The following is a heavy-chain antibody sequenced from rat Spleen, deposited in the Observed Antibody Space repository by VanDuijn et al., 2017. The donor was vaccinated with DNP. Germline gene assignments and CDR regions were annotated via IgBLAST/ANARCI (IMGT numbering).Heavy chain of an antibody. CDR2: ISYDGSST. V-gene: IGHV5-7*01. Sequence: EVHLVESGGGLIQPGGSLKISCAASGFIFGDYNMAWVRQAPKKGLEWVATISYDGSSTYYRDSVKGRFTISRDNAKSTLYLQMDSLRSEDTATYYCARHKTTRAYFDYWGQGVMVTVSS. CDR1: GFIFGDYN. D-gene: IGHD1-4*01. CDR3: ARHKTTRAYFDY. J-gene: IGHJ2*01.